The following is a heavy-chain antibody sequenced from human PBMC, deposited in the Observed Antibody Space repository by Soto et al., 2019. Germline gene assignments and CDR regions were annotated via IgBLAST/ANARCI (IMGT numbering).Heavy chain of an antibody. V-gene: IGHV1-69*12. CDR2: IIPLFRAP. CDR3: ATSPSVILSTYYSVEAYNI. D-gene: IGHD3-10*01. CDR1: GGTLKSYE. Sequence: QVQVMQSGAEVKKPGSSVRVSCKISGGTLKSYEITWVRQAPGQGLEWMGGIIPLFRAPKYGQHFQGRMTSSADESTGTAYMELSTLTSEDTAVYYCATSPSVILSTYYSVEAYNIWGQGTMVTVSS. J-gene: IGHJ3*02.